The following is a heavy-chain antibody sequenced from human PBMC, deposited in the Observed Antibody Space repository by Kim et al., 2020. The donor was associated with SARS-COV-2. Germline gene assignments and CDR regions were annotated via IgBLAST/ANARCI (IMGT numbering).Heavy chain of an antibody. Sequence: SETLSLTCAVYGGSFSGYYWSWIRQPPGKGLEWIGEINHSGSTNYNPSLKSRVTISVDTSKNQFSLKLSSVTAADTAVYYCARGSGGYGRGSGWFDPWGQGTLVTVSS. CDR2: INHSGST. CDR3: ARGSGGYGRGSGWFDP. CDR1: GGSFSGYY. D-gene: IGHD3-10*01. J-gene: IGHJ5*02. V-gene: IGHV4-34*01.